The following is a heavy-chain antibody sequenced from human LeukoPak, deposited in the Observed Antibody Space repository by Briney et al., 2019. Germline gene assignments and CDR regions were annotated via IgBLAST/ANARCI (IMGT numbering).Heavy chain of an antibody. V-gene: IGHV4-34*01. J-gene: IGHJ6*04. CDR3: ARRRQYYGSGSYSYYYYGMDV. D-gene: IGHD3-10*01. CDR1: GGSFSGYY. Sequence: SETLSLTRAVYGGSFSGYYWSWIRQPPGKGLEWIGEINHSGSTNYNPSLKSRVTISVDTSKNQFSLKLSSVTAADTAVYYCARRRQYYGSGSYSYYYYGMDVWGKGTTVTVSS. CDR2: INHSGST.